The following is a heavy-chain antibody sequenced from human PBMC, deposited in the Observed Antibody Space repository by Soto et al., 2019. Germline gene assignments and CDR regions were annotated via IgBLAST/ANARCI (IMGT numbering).Heavy chain of an antibody. Sequence: SETLSLTCTVSGGSISSGDYYWSWIRQPPGKGLEWIGYIYYSGSTYYNPSLKSRVTISVDTSKNQFSLKLSSLTAADTAVYYCARALGYYGMDVWGQGTTVTVSS. CDR1: GGSISSGDYY. V-gene: IGHV4-30-4*01. J-gene: IGHJ6*02. CDR2: IYYSGST. CDR3: ARALGYYGMDV.